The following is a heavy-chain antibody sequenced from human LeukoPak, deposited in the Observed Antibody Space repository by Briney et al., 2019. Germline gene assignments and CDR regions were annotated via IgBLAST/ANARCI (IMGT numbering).Heavy chain of an antibody. Sequence: SVKVSCKASVGTFIRSAISWVRQAPGQGLEWMGRIIPILAIANYAQNFQGRVTITADKSTSTAYMELSSLRSEDTAVYYCARDPGIVVVPARLAFDNWGQGTMVTVSS. CDR3: ARDPGIVVVPARLAFDN. D-gene: IGHD2-2*01. CDR1: VGTFIRSA. J-gene: IGHJ3*02. V-gene: IGHV1-69*04. CDR2: IIPILAIA.